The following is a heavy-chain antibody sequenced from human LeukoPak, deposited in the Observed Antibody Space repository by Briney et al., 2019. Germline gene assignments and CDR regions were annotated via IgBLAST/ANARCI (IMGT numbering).Heavy chain of an antibody. CDR3: AKARELVPYYFDY. J-gene: IGHJ4*02. CDR1: GFTFSSYW. V-gene: IGHV3-7*03. Sequence: GGSLRLSCAASGFTFSSYWMTWVRQAPGKGLEWVANIKRDGSEKHYVDSVKGRFTISRDNAKNTLYLQMNSLRAEDTAVYYCAKARELVPYYFDYWGQGTLVTVSS. CDR2: IKRDGSEK. D-gene: IGHD6-13*01.